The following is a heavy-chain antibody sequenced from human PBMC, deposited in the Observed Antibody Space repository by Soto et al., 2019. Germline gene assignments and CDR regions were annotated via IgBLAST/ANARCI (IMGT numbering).Heavy chain of an antibody. CDR2: IYNTGRT. D-gene: IGHD3-10*01. V-gene: IGHV4-59*01. Sequence: QVQLQESGPGLAKPSETLSLTCTVSGGSISSYSWSWIRQPPGKGLDWIAYIYNTGRTNYNPSLKRRRAISVDTSKKQFSLRLYSGTAADTAVYYCARDSRSSGGAMDVWGQGTTVTVSS. CDR3: ARDSRSSGGAMDV. CDR1: GGSISSYS. J-gene: IGHJ6*02.